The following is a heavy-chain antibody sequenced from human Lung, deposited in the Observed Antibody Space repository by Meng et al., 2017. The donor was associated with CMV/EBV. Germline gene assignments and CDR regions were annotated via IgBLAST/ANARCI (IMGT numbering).Heavy chain of an antibody. CDR3: AKRPHYRATKLSLDS. J-gene: IGHJ4*02. CDR2: ISWDSGNM. CDR1: GFNFGNYA. Sequence: SLKISXAGSGFNFGNYAMHWVRQAPGKGLEWVSSISWDSGNMGYADSVEGRFTISRDNAKKSVYLQMNSLRPEDTALYYCAKRPHYRATKLSLDSWGQGTLVAVSS. D-gene: IGHD1-26*01. V-gene: IGHV3-9*01.